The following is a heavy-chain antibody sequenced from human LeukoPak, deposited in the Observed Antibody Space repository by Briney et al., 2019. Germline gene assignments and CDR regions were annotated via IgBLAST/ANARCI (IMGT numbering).Heavy chain of an antibody. CDR2: IYPGDSDT. CDR1: GYSFTSYW. J-gene: IGHJ5*02. D-gene: IGHD2-15*01. Sequence: GESLKISCKGSGYSFTSYWIGWVRQMPGKGLEWLGIIYPGDSDTRYSPSFQGQVTISADKSISTAYLQWSSLKASDTAMYYCTRRYCSGGSCYFPWGQGTLVTVSS. V-gene: IGHV5-51*01. CDR3: TRRYCSGGSCYFP.